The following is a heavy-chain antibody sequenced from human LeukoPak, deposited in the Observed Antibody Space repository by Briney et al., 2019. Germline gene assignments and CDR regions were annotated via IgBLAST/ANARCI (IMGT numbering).Heavy chain of an antibody. J-gene: IGHJ4*02. Sequence: GGSLGLSCAASGFTFSSYAMSWVRQAPGKGLEWVSGGSGSGGSTYYADSVKGRFTISRDNSKNTLYLQMNSLRAEDTAVYYCAKDLDIVATITGNWGQGTLVTVSS. CDR2: GSGSGGST. D-gene: IGHD5-12*01. CDR3: AKDLDIVATITGN. CDR1: GFTFSSYA. V-gene: IGHV3-23*01.